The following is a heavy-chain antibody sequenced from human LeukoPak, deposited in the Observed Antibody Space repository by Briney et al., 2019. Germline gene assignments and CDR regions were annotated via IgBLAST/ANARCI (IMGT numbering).Heavy chain of an antibody. Sequence: PGGSLRLSCAASGFTFSSYSMNLVRQAPGKGLEWVSSISSSSSYIYYADSVKGRFTISRDNAKNSLYLQMNSLRAEDTAVYYCARDLMTTVTTADYWGQGTLVTVSS. D-gene: IGHD4-11*01. CDR1: GFTFSSYS. CDR2: ISSSSSYI. CDR3: ARDLMTTVTTADY. V-gene: IGHV3-21*01. J-gene: IGHJ4*02.